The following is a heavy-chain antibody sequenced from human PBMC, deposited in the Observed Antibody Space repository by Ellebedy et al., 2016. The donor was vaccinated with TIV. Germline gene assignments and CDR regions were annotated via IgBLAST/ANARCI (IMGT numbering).Heavy chain of an antibody. V-gene: IGHV1-2*02. J-gene: IGHJ4*02. CDR1: GGTFSSYA. Sequence: ASVKVSXXASGGTFSSYAISWVRQAPGQGLEWMGWINPNSGGTNYAQKFQGRVTMTRDTSISTAYMELSRLRSDDTAVYYCARGSLRFLEWPLIDYWGQGTLVTVSS. CDR3: ARGSLRFLEWPLIDY. D-gene: IGHD3-3*01. CDR2: INPNSGGT.